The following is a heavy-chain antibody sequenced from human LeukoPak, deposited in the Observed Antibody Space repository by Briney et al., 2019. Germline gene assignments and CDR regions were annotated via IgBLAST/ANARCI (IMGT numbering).Heavy chain of an antibody. CDR2: IYYSGST. J-gene: IGHJ6*03. CDR3: ARAIRGGNTGIQLWGSGYYYYMDV. CDR1: GGSISSYY. V-gene: IGHV4-59*01. D-gene: IGHD5-18*01. Sequence: SGTLSLTCTVSGGSISSYYWSWIRQPPGKGLEWIGYIYYSGSTNYNPSLKSRVTISVDTSKNQFSLKLSSVTAADTAVYYCARAIRGGNTGIQLWGSGYYYYMDVWGKGTTVTISS.